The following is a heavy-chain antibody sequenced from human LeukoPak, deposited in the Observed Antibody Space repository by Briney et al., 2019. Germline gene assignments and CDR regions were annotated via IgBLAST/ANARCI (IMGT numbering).Heavy chain of an antibody. J-gene: IGHJ4*02. V-gene: IGHV3-48*01. CDR2: ISSSSSTI. Sequence: GGSLRLSCAASGFTFSSYSMNWVRQAPGKGLEWISYISSSSSTIYYADSVKGRFTISRDNAKNSLYLQMNSLRAEDMAVYYCARGSVVTPLDYWGQGILVTVSS. D-gene: IGHD4-23*01. CDR1: GFTFSSYS. CDR3: ARGSVVTPLDY.